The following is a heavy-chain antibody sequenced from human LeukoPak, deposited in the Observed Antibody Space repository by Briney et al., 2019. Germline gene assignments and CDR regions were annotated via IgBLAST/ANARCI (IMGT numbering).Heavy chain of an antibody. D-gene: IGHD2-2*01. CDR2: IYYSGST. Sequence: SEPLSLTCTVSGGSISSGGYYWSWIRQHPGNGLEWLAYIYYSGSTYYNPSLKSRVTISVDTSKNQFSLKLSSVTAADTAVYYCARDPFVVVPVAMIYYYYGMDVWGQGTTVTVSS. J-gene: IGHJ6*02. CDR3: ARDPFVVVPVAMIYYYYGMDV. CDR1: GGSISSGGYY. V-gene: IGHV4-31*03.